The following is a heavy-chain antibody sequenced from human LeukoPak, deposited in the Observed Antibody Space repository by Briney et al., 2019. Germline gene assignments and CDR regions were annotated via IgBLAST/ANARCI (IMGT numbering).Heavy chain of an antibody. J-gene: IGHJ4*02. CDR3: AGVYRPYNSAGLVAS. CDR1: GFTFSTYT. CDR2: IAYDGSYT. D-gene: IGHD6-25*01. V-gene: IGHV3-30*04. Sequence: GGSLRLSCAASGFTFSTYTMNWVRQAPGKGLEWVAFIAYDGSYTYYAESVKGRFTFSRDNSKNTLYLQMNILKPEDTAVYYCAGVYRPYNSAGLVASWGQGTLVTVSS.